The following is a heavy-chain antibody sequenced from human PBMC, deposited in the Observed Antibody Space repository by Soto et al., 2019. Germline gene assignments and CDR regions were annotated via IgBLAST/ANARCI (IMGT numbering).Heavy chain of an antibody. CDR2: ISDDGSNK. CDR3: AKEWVYDTSGWSFDY. V-gene: IGHV3-30*18. D-gene: IGHD3-22*01. J-gene: IGHJ4*02. CDR1: GFTFSSYG. Sequence: GGSLRLSCAASGFTFSSYGMHWVRQAPGKGLEWVAVISDDGSNKYYADSLKGRFTISRDNSKNTLYLQMNSLRAEDMAVYYCAKEWVYDTSGWSFDYWGQGTLVTVSS.